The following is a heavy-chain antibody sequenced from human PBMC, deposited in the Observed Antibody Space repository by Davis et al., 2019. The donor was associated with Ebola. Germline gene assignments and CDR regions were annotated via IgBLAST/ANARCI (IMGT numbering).Heavy chain of an antibody. CDR1: GFTFSSYW. CDR2: INQDGSDQ. CDR3: ASPASRDGYINVDY. V-gene: IGHV3-7*01. J-gene: IGHJ4*02. Sequence: GESLKISCAASGFTFSSYWMIWVRHAPGKGLEWVANINQDGSDQYYMDSVKGRFTISRDNAKNTLFLQMNSLRAEDTAVYYCASPASRDGYINVDYWGQGTLVTVSP. D-gene: IGHD5-24*01.